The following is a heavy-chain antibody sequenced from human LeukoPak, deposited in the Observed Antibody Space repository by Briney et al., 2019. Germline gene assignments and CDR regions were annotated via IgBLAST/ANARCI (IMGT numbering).Heavy chain of an antibody. CDR2: INLSGDDT. V-gene: IGHV1-46*01. Sequence: ASVKVSCKASGYTFTGYYMHWVRQAPGQGLEWMGVINLSGDDTDYAQKFQGRFTMTSDMSTSTVYMDLSSLRSEGTAVYYCARDLPTGYGSKAYWGQGTLVTVSS. CDR3: ARDLPTGYGSKAY. D-gene: IGHD3-10*01. J-gene: IGHJ4*02. CDR1: GYTFTGYY.